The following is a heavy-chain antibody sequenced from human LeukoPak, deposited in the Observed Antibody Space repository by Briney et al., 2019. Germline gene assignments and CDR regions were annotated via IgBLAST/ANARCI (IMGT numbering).Heavy chain of an antibody. Sequence: GGSLRLSCAASGFTFSSYWMSWVRQAPGKGLEWVANIKQDGSEKYYVDSVKGRFTISRDNAKNSLYLQMNSLRAEDTAVYYCAKDRDPYSYYYDSSGSLYFDYWGQGTLVTVSS. CDR3: AKDRDPYSYYYDSSGSLYFDY. J-gene: IGHJ4*02. D-gene: IGHD3-22*01. CDR1: GFTFSSYW. CDR2: IKQDGSEK. V-gene: IGHV3-7*03.